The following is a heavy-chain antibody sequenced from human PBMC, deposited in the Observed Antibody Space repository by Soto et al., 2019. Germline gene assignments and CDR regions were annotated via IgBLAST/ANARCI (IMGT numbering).Heavy chain of an antibody. J-gene: IGHJ4*02. CDR1: GFTFSSYA. V-gene: IGHV3-23*01. Sequence: PGGSLRLSCAASGFTFSSYAMSWVRQAPGKGLEWVSAISGSGGSTYYADSVKGRFTISRDNSKNTLYLKMNSLRAEDTAVYYCANAKTHKENSNYDIWAVKGPYYFDYWGQGTLVPVSS. CDR2: ISGSGGST. D-gene: IGHD4-4*01. CDR3: ANAKTHKENSNYDIWAVKGPYYFDY.